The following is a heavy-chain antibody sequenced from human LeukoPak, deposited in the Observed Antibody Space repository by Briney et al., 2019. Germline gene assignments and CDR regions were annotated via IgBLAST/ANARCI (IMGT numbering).Heavy chain of an antibody. J-gene: IGHJ4*02. D-gene: IGHD3-10*01. CDR2: ISYSGST. CDR1: GDSISSSSYY. CDR3: ARHKAVRGVM. V-gene: IGHV4-39*01. Sequence: SETLSLTCTVSGDSISSSSYYWGWIRQPPGKGLEWIGCISYSGSTNYNPSLKSRVTIDTSKNQFSLKLSSVTAADTAVYYCARHKAVRGVMWGQGTLVTVSS.